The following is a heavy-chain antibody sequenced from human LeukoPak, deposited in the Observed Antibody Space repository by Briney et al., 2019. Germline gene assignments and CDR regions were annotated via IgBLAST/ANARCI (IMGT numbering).Heavy chain of an antibody. CDR2: ISGSGGST. CDR3: AKDRVQWLATLFDY. D-gene: IGHD6-19*01. J-gene: IGHJ4*02. V-gene: IGHV3-23*01. CDR1: GSTFSSYA. Sequence: GGSLRLSCAASGSTFSSYAMSWVRQAPGKGLEWVSGISGSGGSTDYADSVKGRFTISRDNSKNTLYLQMNSLRAEDTAVYYCAKDRVQWLATLFDYWGQGTLVTVSS.